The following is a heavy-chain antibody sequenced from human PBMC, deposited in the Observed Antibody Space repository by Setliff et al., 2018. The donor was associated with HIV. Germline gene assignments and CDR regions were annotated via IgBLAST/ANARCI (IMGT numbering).Heavy chain of an antibody. CDR3: TRAFPPMIPAAFDI. J-gene: IGHJ3*02. CDR1: GVSFSRHY. Sequence: KVSCKASGVSFSRHYIHWVRQAPGQGLEWMGMINPSDGIPSYAQKFQGRVVVTRDTSRSTVYMELSSLRSEDTAVYFCTRAFPPMIPAAFDIWGLGTLVTVSS. D-gene: IGHD3-22*01. V-gene: IGHV1-46*01. CDR2: INPSDGIP.